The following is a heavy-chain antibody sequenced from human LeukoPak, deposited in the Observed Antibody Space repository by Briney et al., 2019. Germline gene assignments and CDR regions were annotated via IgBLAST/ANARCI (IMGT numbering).Heavy chain of an antibody. V-gene: IGHV1-24*01. CDR3: ATPDYYDSSGYYY. CDR1: GFTFSSYA. CDR2: FDPEDGET. Sequence: GGSLRLSCAASGFTFSSYAVTWVRQAPGKGLEWMGGFDPEDGETIYAQKFQGRVTMTEDTSTDTAHMELSSLRSEDTAVYYCATPDYYDSSGYYYWGQGTLVTVSS. D-gene: IGHD3-22*01. J-gene: IGHJ4*02.